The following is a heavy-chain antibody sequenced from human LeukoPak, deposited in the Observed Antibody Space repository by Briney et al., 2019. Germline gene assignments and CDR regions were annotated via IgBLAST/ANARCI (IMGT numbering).Heavy chain of an antibody. CDR2: IYSGSST. V-gene: IGHV3-53*01. CDR3: ARGTLSDDFWSGYRAGTLDY. J-gene: IGHJ4*02. Sequence: GGSLRLSCAASGFTVSSSYMSWVRQAPGRGLEWVSIIYSGSSTYYADSVKGRFTISRDNSKNTLYLQMNSLRAEDTAVYYCARGTLSDDFWSGYRAGTLDYWGQGTLVTVSS. D-gene: IGHD3-3*01. CDR1: GFTVSSSY.